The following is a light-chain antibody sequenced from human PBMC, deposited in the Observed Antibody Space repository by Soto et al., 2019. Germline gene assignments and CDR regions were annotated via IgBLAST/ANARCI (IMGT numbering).Light chain of an antibody. J-gene: IGKJ1*01. CDR2: DAS. CDR1: QGIGSD. Sequence: AIQMTQSPSSLSASVGDRVTITCRASQGIGSDLCWYQQKPGKAPKLLIYDASRLENGVPPRFSGSGSGTDFTLTISSLQHGDVATYYCLQDYNFPRTFGQGTKVESK. CDR3: LQDYNFPRT. V-gene: IGKV1-6*01.